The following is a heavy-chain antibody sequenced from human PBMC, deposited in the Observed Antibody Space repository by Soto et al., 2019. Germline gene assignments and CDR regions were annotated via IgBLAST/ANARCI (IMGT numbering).Heavy chain of an antibody. J-gene: IGHJ6*03. CDR2: ISGRDGNI. CDR1: GFTFSDSF. V-gene: IGHV3-11*01. CDR3: AGDQGPNYIAV. Sequence: GGSLRLSCAASGFTFSDSFMSWSRQTPGKGLEWLSYISGRDGNIYYADSVRGRFTISGDNAKNSVYLQMNSLRAEDTAVDYCAGDQGPNYIAVWGKGTTVTFSS.